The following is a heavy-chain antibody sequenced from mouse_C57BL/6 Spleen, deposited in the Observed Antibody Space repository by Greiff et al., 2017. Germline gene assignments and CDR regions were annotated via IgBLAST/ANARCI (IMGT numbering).Heavy chain of an antibody. CDR2: IRNKANNHAT. Sequence: EVMLVESGGGLVQPGGSMKLSCAASGFTFSDAWMDWVRQSPEKGLEWVAEIRNKANNHATYYAESVKGRFTISRDDSKSSVYLQMNSLRAEDTGIYYCTGYYAFYYAMDYWGQGTSVTVSS. CDR3: TGYYAFYYAMDY. J-gene: IGHJ4*01. CDR1: GFTFSDAW. D-gene: IGHD2-3*01. V-gene: IGHV6-6*01.